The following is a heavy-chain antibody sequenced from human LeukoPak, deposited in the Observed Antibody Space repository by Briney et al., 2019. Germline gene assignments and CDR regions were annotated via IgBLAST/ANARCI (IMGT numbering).Heavy chain of an antibody. J-gene: IGHJ4*02. CDR2: IHHNGDIT. CDR3: ARDMSGTYSFDY. CDR1: GFTLTWHV. V-gene: IGHV3-64D*06. D-gene: IGHD1-26*01. Sequence: GGSLRLSCSASGFTLTWHVMHWVRQAPGKALEYVSFIHHNGDITSYADSVRGRFTVSRDNSKDTLFLGLSSLRTDDTAVYYCARDMSGTYSFDYWGQGTLVTVSS.